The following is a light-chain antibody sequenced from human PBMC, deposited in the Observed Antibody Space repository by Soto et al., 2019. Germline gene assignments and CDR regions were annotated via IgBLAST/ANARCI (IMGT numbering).Light chain of an antibody. J-gene: IGKJ1*01. CDR1: QPVSTW. CDR2: AAS. Sequence: DIQMTQSPPTLSASVGDRVTITCRASQPVSTWVAWYQQKPGKAPKLLIFAASSLQSGVPSRSSGSGSETDFTLTISSLQPEDFATYSCQQSYSTTWTFGQGTKVDIK. CDR3: QQSYSTTWT. V-gene: IGKV1-39*01.